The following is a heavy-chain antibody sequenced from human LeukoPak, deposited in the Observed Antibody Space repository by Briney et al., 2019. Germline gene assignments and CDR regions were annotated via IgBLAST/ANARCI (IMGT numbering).Heavy chain of an antibody. D-gene: IGHD6-13*01. J-gene: IGHJ4*02. CDR3: ASASPGIAAAFDY. V-gene: IGHV4-34*01. Sequence: SETLSLTCAVYRGSFSGYYWSWIRQPPGKGLEWIGEINHSGSTNYNPSLKSRVTISVDTSKNQFSLKLSSVTAADTAVYYCASASPGIAAAFDYWGQGTLVTVS. CDR1: RGSFSGYY. CDR2: INHSGST.